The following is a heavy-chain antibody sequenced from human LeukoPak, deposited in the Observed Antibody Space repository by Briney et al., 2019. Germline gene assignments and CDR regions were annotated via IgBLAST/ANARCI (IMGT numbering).Heavy chain of an antibody. V-gene: IGHV3-23*01. CDR3: ATTSGNFDYFDY. D-gene: IGHD1-26*01. J-gene: IGHJ4*02. CDR2: ISYTGGST. CDR1: GFSFYDYA. Sequence: PGGSLRLSSEASGFSFYDYAMSWVRQAPGKGLEWDSTISYTGGSTYSADSVKGRFTISRDNPKNTLYLQMNSLRAEDTAVYYCATTSGNFDYFDYWRQGTLVTVSS.